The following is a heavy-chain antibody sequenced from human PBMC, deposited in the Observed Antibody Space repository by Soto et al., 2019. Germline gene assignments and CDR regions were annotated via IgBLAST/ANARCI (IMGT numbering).Heavy chain of an antibody. CDR2: INHSGSS. V-gene: IGHV4-34*01. J-gene: IGHJ2*01. CDR1: GGSFSGCY. CDR3: ARMAGPWYFDL. Sequence: SETLSLTCAVHGGSFSGCYWTWTRQPPGKGLEWIGEINHSGSSNYNPPLESRVTMSLDTSRNQFSLSLNSVTAADTAVYYCARMAGPWYFDLWGRGTLVTVSS.